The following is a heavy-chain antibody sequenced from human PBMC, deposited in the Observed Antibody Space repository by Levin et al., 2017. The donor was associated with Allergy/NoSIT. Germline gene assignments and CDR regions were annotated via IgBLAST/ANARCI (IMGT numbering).Heavy chain of an antibody. J-gene: IGHJ6*02. D-gene: IGHD6-13*01. CDR1: GFTFSSYW. Sequence: LSLTCAASGFTFSSYWMHWVRQAPGKGLVWVSRINSDGSSTSYADSVKGRFTISRDNAKNTLYLQMNSLRAEDTAVYYCARVLAAAGNYYYYGMDVWGQGTTVTVSS. CDR2: INSDGSST. V-gene: IGHV3-74*01. CDR3: ARVLAAAGNYYYYGMDV.